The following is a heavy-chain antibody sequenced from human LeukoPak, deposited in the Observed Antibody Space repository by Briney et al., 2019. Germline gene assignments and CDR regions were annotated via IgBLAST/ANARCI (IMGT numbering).Heavy chain of an antibody. D-gene: IGHD6-19*01. CDR2: ISSSSSYI. Sequence: PGGSLRLSCAASGFTFSSYSMNCVRQAPGKGLEWVSSISSSSSYIYYADSVKGRFTISRDNAKNSLYLQMNSLRAEDTAVYYCAREDISVARTALGYWGQGTLVTVSS. J-gene: IGHJ4*02. CDR3: AREDISVARTALGY. V-gene: IGHV3-21*01. CDR1: GFTFSSYS.